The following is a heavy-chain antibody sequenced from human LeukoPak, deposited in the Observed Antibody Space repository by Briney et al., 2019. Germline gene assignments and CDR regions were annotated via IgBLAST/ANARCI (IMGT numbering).Heavy chain of an antibody. J-gene: IGHJ4*02. CDR1: GYSISSGYY. CDR3: ARQEDIVVVPAAVLFDY. Sequence: SETLSLTCTVSGYSISSGYYWGWIRQPPGKGLEWVGSIYHSGRTFYNPSLKRRVTISVDTSKNQFSLKLTSVTAADTAVYYCARQEDIVVVPAAVLFDYWGQGTLVTVSS. V-gene: IGHV4-38-2*02. CDR2: IYHSGRT. D-gene: IGHD2-2*01.